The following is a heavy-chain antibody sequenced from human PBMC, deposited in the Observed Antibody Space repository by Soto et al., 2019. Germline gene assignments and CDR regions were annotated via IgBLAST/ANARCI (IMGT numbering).Heavy chain of an antibody. Sequence: ASVKVSCKASGYTFTSYGISWVRQAPGQGPEWMGWISAYNGNTNYAQKLQGRVTMTTDTSTSTAYMELRSLRSDDTAVYYCARSGYDAYYYYGMDVWGQGTTVTVSS. D-gene: IGHD5-12*01. CDR1: GYTFTSYG. J-gene: IGHJ6*02. CDR2: ISAYNGNT. CDR3: ARSGYDAYYYYGMDV. V-gene: IGHV1-18*04.